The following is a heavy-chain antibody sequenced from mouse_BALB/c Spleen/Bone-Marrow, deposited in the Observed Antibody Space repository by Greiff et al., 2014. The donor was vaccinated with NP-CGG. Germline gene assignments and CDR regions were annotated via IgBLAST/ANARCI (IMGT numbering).Heavy chain of an antibody. CDR2: ILPGSNGA. Sequence: QVQLQQSGAELMKPGASVNISCKATGYTFSSYWIEWVKQRPGHGLEWIGDILPGSNGANFNEKFKGKATFTADTSSNTVYMEIDSLTSEDSAVYYCAREGLSAFFAYWGQGTLVTVSA. V-gene: IGHV1-9*01. CDR1: GYTFSSYW. D-gene: IGHD3-1*01. CDR3: AREGLSAFFAY. J-gene: IGHJ3*01.